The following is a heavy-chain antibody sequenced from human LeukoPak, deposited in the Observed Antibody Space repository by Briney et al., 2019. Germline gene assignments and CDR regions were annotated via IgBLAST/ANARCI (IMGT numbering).Heavy chain of an antibody. J-gene: IGHJ4*02. CDR1: GGSVSSGSYY. CDR3: ARDHCSGGSCRLDY. V-gene: IGHV4-61*01. D-gene: IGHD2-15*01. Sequence: PPETLSLTCTVSGGSVSSGSYYWSWIRQPPGKGLEWIGYIYYSGSTNYNPSLKSRVTISVDTSKNQFSLKLSSVTAADTAVYYCARDHCSGGSCRLDYWGQGTLVTVSS. CDR2: IYYSGST.